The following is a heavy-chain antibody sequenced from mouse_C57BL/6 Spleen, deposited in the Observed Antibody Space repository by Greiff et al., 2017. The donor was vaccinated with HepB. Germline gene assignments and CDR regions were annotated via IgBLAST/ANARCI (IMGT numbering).Heavy chain of an antibody. CDR3: ARDSNWSFAY. D-gene: IGHD4-1*02. CDR2: INYDGSST. J-gene: IGHJ3*01. CDR1: GFTFSDYY. Sequence: EVKLVESEGGLVQPGSSMKLSCTASGFTFSDYYMAWVRQVPEKGLEWVANINYDGSSTYYLDSLKSRFIISRDNAKNILYLQMSSLKSEDTATYYCARDSNWSFAYWGQGTLVTVSA. V-gene: IGHV5-16*01.